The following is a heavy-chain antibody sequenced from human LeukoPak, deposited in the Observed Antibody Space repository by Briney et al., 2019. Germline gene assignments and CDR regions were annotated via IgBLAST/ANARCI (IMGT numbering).Heavy chain of an antibody. CDR2: IYYSGST. V-gene: IGHV4-39*01. CDR3: ASYNSGGHDVSDY. J-gene: IGHJ4*02. CDR1: GGSISSSSYY. Sequence: PSETLSLTCTVSGGSISSSSYYWGWIRQTPGKGLEWIGSIYYSGSTYYNPSLEGRVTISADTSRNKFSLNLRSVTAADTAVYYCASYNSGGHDVSDYWGQGTLVTVSS. D-gene: IGHD6-19*01.